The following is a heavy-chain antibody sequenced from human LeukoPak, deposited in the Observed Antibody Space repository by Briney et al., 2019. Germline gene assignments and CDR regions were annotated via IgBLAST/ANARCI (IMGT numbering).Heavy chain of an antibody. CDR1: GYTFTGYY. J-gene: IGHJ4*02. V-gene: IGHV1-2*06. Sequence: ASVKVSCKASGYTFTGYYMHWVRQAPGQGLEWMGRINPNSGGTNYAQKFQGRVTMTRDTSTSTVYMELSSLGSEDTAVYYCARESYFDYWGQGTLVTVSS. CDR3: ARESYFDY. CDR2: INPNSGGT.